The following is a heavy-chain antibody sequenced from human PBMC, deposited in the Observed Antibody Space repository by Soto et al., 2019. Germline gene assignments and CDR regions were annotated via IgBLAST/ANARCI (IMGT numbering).Heavy chain of an antibody. D-gene: IGHD6-13*01. J-gene: IGHJ6*02. CDR1: GFTFSSYA. Sequence: GGSLRLSCAASGFTFSSYAMHWVRQAPGKGLEWVAVISYDGSNKYYADSVKGRFTISRDNSKNTLYLQMNSLRAEDTAVYYCARDLAAAAGKNFYYYYGMDVWGQGTTVTVSS. V-gene: IGHV3-30*04. CDR2: ISYDGSNK. CDR3: ARDLAAAAGKNFYYYYGMDV.